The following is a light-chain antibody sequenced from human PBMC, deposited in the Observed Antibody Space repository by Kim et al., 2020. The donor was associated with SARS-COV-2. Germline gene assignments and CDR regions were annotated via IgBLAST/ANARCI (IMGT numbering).Light chain of an antibody. CDR2: SVD. Sequence: GGTATLTCGLRSGSVSTRQYPSCFQQTPGQVPRTLIYSVDTRSAGVPDRYSGAILGNKAALSITGAQADDESDYYCMLYMGNGIAVFGGGTQLTVL. V-gene: IGLV8-61*01. CDR1: SGSVSTRQY. CDR3: MLYMGNGIAV. J-gene: IGLJ3*02.